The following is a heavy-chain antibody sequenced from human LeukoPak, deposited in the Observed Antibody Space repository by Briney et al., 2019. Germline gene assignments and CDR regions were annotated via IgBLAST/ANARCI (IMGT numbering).Heavy chain of an antibody. Sequence: ASVKVPCKASGGTFSSYAISWVRQAPGQGLEWMGGIIPIFGTANYAQKFQGRVTITADESTSTAYMELSSLRSEDTAVYYCARLLDYGDLFDYWGQGTLVTVSS. CDR2: IIPIFGTA. CDR3: ARLLDYGDLFDY. V-gene: IGHV1-69*13. CDR1: GGTFSSYA. J-gene: IGHJ4*02. D-gene: IGHD4-17*01.